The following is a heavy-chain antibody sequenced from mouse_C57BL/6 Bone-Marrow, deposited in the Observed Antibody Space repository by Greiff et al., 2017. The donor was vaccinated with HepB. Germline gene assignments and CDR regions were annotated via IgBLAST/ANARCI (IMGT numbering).Heavy chain of an antibody. Sequence: QVQLQQSGAELVKPGASVKMSCKASGYTFTSYWITWVKQRPGQGLEWIGDIYPGSGSTNYNEKFKSKATLTVDTSSSTAYMQLSSLTSEDSAVYYCARYQRWLLRMDYWGQGTSVTVSS. CDR1: GYTFTSYW. D-gene: IGHD2-3*01. CDR3: ARYQRWLLRMDY. V-gene: IGHV1-55*01. CDR2: IYPGSGST. J-gene: IGHJ4*01.